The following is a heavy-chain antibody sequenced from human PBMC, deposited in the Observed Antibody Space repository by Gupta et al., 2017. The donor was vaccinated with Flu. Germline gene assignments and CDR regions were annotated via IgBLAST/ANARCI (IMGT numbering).Heavy chain of an antibody. J-gene: IGHJ4*02. CDR1: GFTFGNYA. CDR2: IGGSGGNT. V-gene: IGHV3-23*01. D-gene: IGHD6-6*01. CDR3: ARRSGYSSSSPFDY. Sequence: EVYLLQSGGGLVQPGGSQSLSCVASGFTFGNYAMSWVRQAPGKGLEWVSVIGGSGGNTNYANSVRGRFTISRDNSKNTLYLQMDSLRAEDSAVYYCARRSGYSSSSPFDYWGQGTLVTVSS.